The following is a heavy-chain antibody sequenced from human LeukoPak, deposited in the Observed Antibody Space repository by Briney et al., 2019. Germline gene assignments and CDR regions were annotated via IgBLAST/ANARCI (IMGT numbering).Heavy chain of an antibody. D-gene: IGHD3-3*01. V-gene: IGHV3-66*01. Sequence: GALRLSCAASGFTVSSNYMSWVRQAPGKGLEWVSVIYSGGNTYYADSVEGRFTISRDNSKNTLYLQMNSLRAEDTAVYYCARGIGSQLRSGWFDPWGQGTLVTVSS. J-gene: IGHJ5*02. CDR2: IYSGGNT. CDR1: GFTVSSNY. CDR3: ARGIGSQLRSGWFDP.